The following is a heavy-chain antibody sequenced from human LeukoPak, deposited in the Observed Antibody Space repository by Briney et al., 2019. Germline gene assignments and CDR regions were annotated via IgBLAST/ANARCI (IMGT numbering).Heavy chain of an antibody. CDR1: GGSISSSSYY. CDR3: ARVGCEVRAFDI. V-gene: IGHV4-39*07. J-gene: IGHJ3*02. D-gene: IGHD2-15*01. Sequence: SETLSLTCTVSGGSISSSSYYWGWIRQPPGKGLEWIGSIYYSGSTYYNPSLKSRVTISVDTSKNQFSLKLSSVTAADTAVYYCARVGCEVRAFDIWYQGTMVTVSS. CDR2: IYYSGST.